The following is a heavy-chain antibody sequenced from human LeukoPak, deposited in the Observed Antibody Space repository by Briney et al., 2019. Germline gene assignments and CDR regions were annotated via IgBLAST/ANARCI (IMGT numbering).Heavy chain of an antibody. Sequence: GGSLRLSCAASGFTFSGHSMTWVRQAPGKGLEWVANINLDGSERFYVDFVKGRFTISRDNADNSMYLQMNSLRAEDTAVYYCARNYDSSGYSPVGRRLEIDYWGQGTLVTVSS. CDR1: GFTFSGHS. D-gene: IGHD3-22*01. V-gene: IGHV3-7*01. CDR2: INLDGSER. J-gene: IGHJ4*02. CDR3: ARNYDSSGYSPVGRRLEIDY.